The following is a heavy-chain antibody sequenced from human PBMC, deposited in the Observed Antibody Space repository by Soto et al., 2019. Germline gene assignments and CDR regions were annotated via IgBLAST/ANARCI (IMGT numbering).Heavy chain of an antibody. CDR1: GGTFSSYA. J-gene: IGHJ3*02. V-gene: IGHV1-69*12. CDR2: IIPIFGAA. CDR3: ARDRLMITFGGVGDGRWFAFDI. Sequence: QVQLVQSGAEVKKPGSSVKVSCNASGGTFSSYAISWVRQAPGQGLEWMGGIIPIFGAANYAQKFQGRVTITADESKSTAYMELSSLRSEDTAVYYCARDRLMITFGGVGDGRWFAFDIWGQGTMVTVSS. D-gene: IGHD3-16*01.